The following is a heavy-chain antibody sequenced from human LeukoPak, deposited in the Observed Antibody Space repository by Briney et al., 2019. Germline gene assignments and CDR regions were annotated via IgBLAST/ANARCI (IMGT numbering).Heavy chain of an antibody. CDR1: GGSISSYY. D-gene: IGHD2-2*01. V-gene: IGHV4-4*07. CDR3: TRDAVGYCSSTSCSEYYYYYMDV. CDR2: IYTSGST. J-gene: IGHJ6*03. Sequence: SETLSLTCTASGGSISSYYWSWIRQPAGKGLEWIGRIYTSGSTNYNPSLKSRVTMSVDTSKNQFSLKLSSVTAADTAVYYCTRDAVGYCSSTSCSEYYYYYMDVWGKGTTVTISS.